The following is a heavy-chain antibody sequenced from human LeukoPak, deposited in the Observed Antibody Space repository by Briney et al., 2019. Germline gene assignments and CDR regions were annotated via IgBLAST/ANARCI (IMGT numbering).Heavy chain of an antibody. J-gene: IGHJ4*02. V-gene: IGHV1-18*01. CDR2: ISAYNGNT. D-gene: IGHD3-22*01. CDR3: ARYYYDSSGYPENQFDY. CDR1: GYTFTSYG. Sequence: GASVKVSCKASGYTFTSYGISWVRQAPGQGLEWMGWISAYNGNTNYAQKLQGRVTMTTDTSTSTAYMELRSLRSDDTAVYYCARYYYDSSGYPENQFDYWGQGTLVTVSS.